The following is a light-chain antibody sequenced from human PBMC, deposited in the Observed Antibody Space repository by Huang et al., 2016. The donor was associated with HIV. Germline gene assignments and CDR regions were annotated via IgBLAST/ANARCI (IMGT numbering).Light chain of an antibody. V-gene: IGKV1-39*01. CDR3: QQSYSFPRT. J-gene: IGKJ2*01. CDR2: ATS. Sequence: DIQMTQSPSSLYASVGDRVTISCRASQSISAYLNWYQHRPGRAPKLLIYATSDLQGGVPSRFSGSRSGTQFPLTISSLQPEDFATYYCQQSYSFPRTFGQGTKLDIK. CDR1: QSISAY.